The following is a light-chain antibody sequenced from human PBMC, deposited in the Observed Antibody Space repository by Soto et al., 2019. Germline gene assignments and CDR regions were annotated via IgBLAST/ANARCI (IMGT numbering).Light chain of an antibody. CDR3: GAWDSSLSAVV. V-gene: IGLV1-51*01. CDR1: DSNVGSNY. J-gene: IGLJ2*01. Sequence: QAVVTQPPSVSAAPGQKVTISCSGSDSNVGSNYVSWFQQLPGTAPKLLIYDYKNRPSGIPDRISGSKSGTSATLDITGLQTGDEADYYCGAWDSSLSAVVFGGGTKLTVL. CDR2: DYK.